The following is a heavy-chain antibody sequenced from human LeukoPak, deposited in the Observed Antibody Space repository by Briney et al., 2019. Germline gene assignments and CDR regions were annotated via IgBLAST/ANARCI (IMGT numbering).Heavy chain of an antibody. J-gene: IGHJ3*02. CDR3: ARTQREYYYDSSGAIDAFDI. CDR1: GDSISSGDYY. Sequence: SSETLSLTCTVSGDSISSGDYYWSWIRQPAGKGLEWIGRISSSGSTNYNPSLKSRVTISVDTSKNQFSLKLSSVTAADTAIYYCARTQREYYYDSSGAIDAFDIWGQGTMVTVSS. V-gene: IGHV4-61*02. CDR2: ISSSGST. D-gene: IGHD3-22*01.